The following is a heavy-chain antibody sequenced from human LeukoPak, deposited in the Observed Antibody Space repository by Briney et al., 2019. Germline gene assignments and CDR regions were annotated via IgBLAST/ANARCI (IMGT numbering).Heavy chain of an antibody. CDR1: GGSISSGSYY. J-gene: IGHJ6*03. Sequence: SETLSLTCTVSGGSISSGSYYWSWIRQPAGKGLEWIGRIYTSGSTNYNPSLKSRVTISVDTSKNQFSLKLSSVTAADTAVYYCARDRWMYGYGDYVGYYYYYMDVWGKGTTVTISS. D-gene: IGHD4-17*01. V-gene: IGHV4-61*02. CDR2: IYTSGST. CDR3: ARDRWMYGYGDYVGYYYYYMDV.